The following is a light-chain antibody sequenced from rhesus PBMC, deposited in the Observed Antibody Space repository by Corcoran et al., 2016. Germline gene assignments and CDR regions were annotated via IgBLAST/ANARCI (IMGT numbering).Light chain of an antibody. CDR3: GHAIAVPWT. Sequence: DIVMTQTPLSLPITPGEPASISCRSSQSLLHSNGNTYLHWYLQKPGQSPQLLIYGGSNRASGVPDRFRGSGLGNEFTLKISKVEAEDVGIYCCGHAIAVPWTFGQGTKVEIK. J-gene: IGKJ1*01. CDR1: QSLLHSNGNTY. CDR2: GGS. V-gene: IGKV2-72*02.